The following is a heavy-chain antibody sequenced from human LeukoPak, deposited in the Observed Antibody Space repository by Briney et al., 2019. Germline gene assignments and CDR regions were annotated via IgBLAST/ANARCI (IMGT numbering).Heavy chain of an antibody. D-gene: IGHD3-10*01. Sequence: SETLSLTCSVSGGSVTSYYWNWVRQTPGKGLEWIGYISNSETTDYGPSFKSRVTLSLDTSKNQFSLKLSSVTAADTGVYYCARVPRKFGQTVPYYLDYWGRGTLVTVSS. V-gene: IGHV4-59*02. J-gene: IGHJ4*02. CDR1: GGSVTSYY. CDR3: ARVPRKFGQTVPYYLDY. CDR2: ISNSETT.